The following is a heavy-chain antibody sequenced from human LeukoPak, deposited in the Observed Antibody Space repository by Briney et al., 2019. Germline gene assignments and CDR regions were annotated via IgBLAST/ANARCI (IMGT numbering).Heavy chain of an antibody. V-gene: IGHV3-21*01. CDR3: ARELFEDTAHAFDI. J-gene: IGHJ3*02. D-gene: IGHD5-18*01. CDR1: GFTFSSYS. CDR2: ISSSSSYI. Sequence: PGGSLRLSCAASGFTFSSYSMNWVRQAPGKGLEWVSSISSSSSYIYYADSVKGRFTISRDNAKNSLYLQMNSLRAEDTAVYYCARELFEDTAHAFDIWGQGTMVTVSS.